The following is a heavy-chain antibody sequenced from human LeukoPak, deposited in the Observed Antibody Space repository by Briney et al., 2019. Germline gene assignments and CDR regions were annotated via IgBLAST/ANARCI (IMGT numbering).Heavy chain of an antibody. J-gene: IGHJ4*02. CDR1: GGSISSSPYS. V-gene: IGHV4-39*01. CDR2: IYYTGNT. CDR3: ARHGPINPAVEESASYYFDS. D-gene: IGHD2-15*01. Sequence: SETLSLTCSGSGGSISSSPYSWGWVRQPPGKGLEWMGSIYYTGNTYYNPSLKSRVTISIDTSKSQFSLKLTSVTAEDTAVYYCARHGPINPAVEESASYYFDSWGQGTLVTVSS.